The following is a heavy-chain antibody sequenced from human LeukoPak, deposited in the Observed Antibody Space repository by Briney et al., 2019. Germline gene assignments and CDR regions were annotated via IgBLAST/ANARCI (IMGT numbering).Heavy chain of an antibody. Sequence: TGGSLRLSCAGSDFSFITYAMSWVRQAPGKGLEWVSSITGRGDATYYADSVKGRFTISRDNSKNTLYLQMNSLRAEDTAVYYCTLVWGSYRWIFDYWGQGTLVTVSS. D-gene: IGHD3-16*02. J-gene: IGHJ4*02. CDR3: TLVWGSYRWIFDY. CDR2: ITGRGDAT. V-gene: IGHV3-23*01. CDR1: DFSFITYA.